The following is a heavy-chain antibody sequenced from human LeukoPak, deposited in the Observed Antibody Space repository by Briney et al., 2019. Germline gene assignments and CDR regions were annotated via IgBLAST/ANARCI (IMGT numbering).Heavy chain of an antibody. V-gene: IGHV3-48*01. CDR3: ARGRGCSSMSCYPDY. CDR2: ISSSSSLI. CDR1: GFTFSNYG. D-gene: IGHD2-2*01. Sequence: PGGSLRLSCAASGFTFSNYGMNWVRQAPGKGLEWISYISSSSSLIYYADSVKGRFTISRDNSKNTLYLQMNSLRAEDTAVYYCARGRGCSSMSCYPDYWGQGTLVTVSS. J-gene: IGHJ4*02.